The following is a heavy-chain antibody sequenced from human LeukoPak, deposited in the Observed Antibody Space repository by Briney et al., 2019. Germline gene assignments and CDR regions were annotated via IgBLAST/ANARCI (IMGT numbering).Heavy chain of an antibody. CDR3: ARDLVVADAFDY. V-gene: IGHV4-4*07. CDR2: IYTSVST. Sequence: SETLSLTCTVSGGSISSYYWSWIRQPAGKGLEWIGRIYTSVSTNYNPSLKSRVTMSVDTSKNQFSLKLSPVTAADTAVYYCARDLVVADAFDYWGQGTLVTVSS. J-gene: IGHJ4*02. CDR1: GGSISSYY. D-gene: IGHD2-15*01.